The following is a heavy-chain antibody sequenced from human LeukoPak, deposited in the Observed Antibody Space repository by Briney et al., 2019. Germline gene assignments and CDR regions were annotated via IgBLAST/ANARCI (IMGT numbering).Heavy chain of an antibody. V-gene: IGHV3-33*01. CDR3: ARDGIAVAGDKFDY. CDR2: IWYGGSNK. Sequence: GGSLRLSCAASGFTFSSYGMHWVRQAPGKGLEWVAVIWYGGSNKYYADSVKGRFTISRDNSKNTLYLQMNSLRAEDTAVYYCARDGIAVAGDKFDYWGQGTLVTVSS. CDR1: GFTFSSYG. D-gene: IGHD6-19*01. J-gene: IGHJ4*02.